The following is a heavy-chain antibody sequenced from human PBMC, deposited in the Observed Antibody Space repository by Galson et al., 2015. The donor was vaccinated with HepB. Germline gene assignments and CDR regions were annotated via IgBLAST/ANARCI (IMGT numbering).Heavy chain of an antibody. J-gene: IGHJ4*02. CDR2: ITSDAGTT. D-gene: IGHD4-17*01. CDR1: GFTFSSYS. Sequence: SLRLSCAASGFTFSSYSMNWVRQAPGKGLRLVSSITSDAGTTNYADSVKGRFTISRDNSENTLYLQMSSLTTEDTAVYFCVKERLGYGALDYWGPGSLVTVSS. V-gene: IGHV3-64D*06. CDR3: VKERLGYGALDY.